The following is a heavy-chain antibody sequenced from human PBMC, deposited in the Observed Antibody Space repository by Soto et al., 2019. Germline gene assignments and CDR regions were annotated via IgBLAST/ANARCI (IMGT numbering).Heavy chain of an antibody. J-gene: IGHJ6*03. CDR1: GFTFSSYA. V-gene: IGHV3-23*01. CDR3: AKKGYYYSYMAV. Sequence: GGSLRLSCAASGFTFSSYAMSWVRQAPGKGLEWVSAISGSGGSTYYADSVKGRFTISRDNSKNTLYLQMNSLRAEDTAVYYWAKKGYYYSYMAVWANGTTVTVSS. CDR2: ISGSGGST.